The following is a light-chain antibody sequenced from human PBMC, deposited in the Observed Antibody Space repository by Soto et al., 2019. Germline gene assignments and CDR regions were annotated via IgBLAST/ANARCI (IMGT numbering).Light chain of an antibody. Sequence: QSVLPQPPSASGTPGQRVTLSCSGRSSNIGSNYVYWYQQLPGTAPKLLIYRNNQRPSGVPDRFSGSKSGTSASLAISGLRSEDEADYYCAAWDDSLSGPVFGGGTQLTVL. J-gene: IGLJ7*01. CDR1: SSNIGSNY. V-gene: IGLV1-47*01. CDR2: RNN. CDR3: AAWDDSLSGPV.